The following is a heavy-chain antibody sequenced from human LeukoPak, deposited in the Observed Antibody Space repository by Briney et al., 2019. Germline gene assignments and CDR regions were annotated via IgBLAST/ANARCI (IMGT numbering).Heavy chain of an antibody. CDR2: IYTSGST. CDR1: GGSISSGSYY. D-gene: IGHD4-17*01. V-gene: IGHV4-61*02. J-gene: IGHJ6*03. Sequence: SETLPLTCTVSGGSISSGSYYWSWIRQPAGKGLEWIGRIYTSGSTNYNPSLKSRVTISVDTSKNQFSLKLSSVTAADTAVYYCARADYGDYGYYYYMDVWGKGTTVTISS. CDR3: ARADYGDYGYYYYMDV.